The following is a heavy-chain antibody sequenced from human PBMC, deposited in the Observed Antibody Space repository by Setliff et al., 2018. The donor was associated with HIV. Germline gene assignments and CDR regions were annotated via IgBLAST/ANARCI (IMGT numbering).Heavy chain of an antibody. Sequence: PSETLSLTCAVYGGSFSGYYWSWIRQPPGKGLEWIGEINHSGSTNYNPSLKSRVTISVDTSKNQFSLKLSSVTAADTAVYYCARQDYYYDSSGYCRWWEPFSWYFDLWGRGTLVTVSS. J-gene: IGHJ2*01. D-gene: IGHD3-22*01. CDR3: ARQDYYYDSSGYCRWWEPFSWYFDL. CDR2: INHSGST. V-gene: IGHV4-34*01. CDR1: GGSFSGYY.